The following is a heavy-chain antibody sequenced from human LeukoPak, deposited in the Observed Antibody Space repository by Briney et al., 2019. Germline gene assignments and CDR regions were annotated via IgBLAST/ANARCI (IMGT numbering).Heavy chain of an antibody. Sequence: PGGSLRLSCAASGFTFNSYAMSWVRQAPGKGLEWVSAISGSGGSTYYADSVKGRFTISRDNSKNTLYLQMNSLRAEDTAVYYCAKGRTFGVVSQFDYWGQGTLVTVSS. CDR2: ISGSGGST. CDR1: GFTFNSYA. CDR3: AKGRTFGVVSQFDY. V-gene: IGHV3-23*01. J-gene: IGHJ4*02. D-gene: IGHD3-3*01.